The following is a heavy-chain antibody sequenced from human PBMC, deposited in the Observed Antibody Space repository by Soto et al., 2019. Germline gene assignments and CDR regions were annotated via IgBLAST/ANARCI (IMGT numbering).Heavy chain of an antibody. CDR1: GLTFSNTW. CDR3: TSLYGV. CDR2: IKSNPDGGPT. D-gene: IGHD3-10*01. J-gene: IGHJ6*02. V-gene: IGHV3-15*07. Sequence: EVQLVESGGGFVKPGGSLRLSCAASGLTFSNTWLNWVRQGPVRGLEWVGRIKSNPDGGPTDYAAPVKGRFTISRDDSKNTRYLKMDSLKTEGTAVYYCTSLYGVWGQGTTVTVSS.